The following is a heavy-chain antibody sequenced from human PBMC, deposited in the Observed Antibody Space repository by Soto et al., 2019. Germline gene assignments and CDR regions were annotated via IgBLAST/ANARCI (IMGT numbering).Heavy chain of an antibody. J-gene: IGHJ4*02. CDR2: INPNSGDS. D-gene: IGHD6-19*01. Sequence: AGVKVSCKTSGYTFTGYYIHWIRQAPGQGLEWMGWINPNSGDSNYSQEFQGRVTMTSDTSITTAYMQLTRLRSDDTAVYYCARREQWLENFDFWGQGTLVTVSS. CDR3: ARREQWLENFDF. V-gene: IGHV1-2*02. CDR1: GYTFTGYY.